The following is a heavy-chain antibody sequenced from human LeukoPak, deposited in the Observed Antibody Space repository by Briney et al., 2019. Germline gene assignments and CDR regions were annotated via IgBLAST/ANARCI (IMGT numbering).Heavy chain of an antibody. Sequence: GRSLRLSCAASGFTFDDYAMHWVRQAPGKGLEWVSGISWNSGSIGYADSVKGRFTISRDNAKNSLYLQMNSLRAEDTAVYYCARDDNVVVLWGQGTLVTVSS. CDR2: ISWNSGSI. CDR3: ARDDNVVVL. CDR1: GFTFDDYA. J-gene: IGHJ4*02. V-gene: IGHV3-9*01. D-gene: IGHD2-2*01.